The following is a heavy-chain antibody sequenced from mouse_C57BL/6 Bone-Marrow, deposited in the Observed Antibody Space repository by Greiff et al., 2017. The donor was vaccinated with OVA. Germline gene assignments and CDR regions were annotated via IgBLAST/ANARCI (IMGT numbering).Heavy chain of an antibody. Sequence: EVQRVESGGGLVKPGGSLKLSCAASGFTFSSYAMSWVRQTPEQRLEWVATISDGGSYTYYPDNVKGRFTISRDNAKNNLYLHMSHLKSEDTAMYYCARDRELRPFDYWGQGTTLTVSS. J-gene: IGHJ2*01. CDR2: ISDGGSYT. D-gene: IGHD3-2*02. V-gene: IGHV5-4*01. CDR3: ARDRELRPFDY. CDR1: GFTFSSYA.